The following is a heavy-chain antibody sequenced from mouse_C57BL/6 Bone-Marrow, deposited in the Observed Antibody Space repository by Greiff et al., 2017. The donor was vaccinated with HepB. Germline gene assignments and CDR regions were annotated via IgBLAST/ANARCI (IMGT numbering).Heavy chain of an antibody. CDR2: IYPRSGNT. D-gene: IGHD1-1*01. CDR3: ARLVLRYLYAMDY. J-gene: IGHJ4*01. V-gene: IGHV1-81*01. Sequence: QVQLKQSGAELARPGALVKLSCKASGYTFTSYGISWVKQRTGQGLEWIGEIYPRSGNTYYNEKFKGKATLTADKSSSTAYMELRSLKSEDSAVYFCARLVLRYLYAMDYWGQGTSVTVSS. CDR1: GYTFTSYG.